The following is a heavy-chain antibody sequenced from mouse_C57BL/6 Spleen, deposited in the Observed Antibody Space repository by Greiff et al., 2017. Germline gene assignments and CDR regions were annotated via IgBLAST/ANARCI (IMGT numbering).Heavy chain of an antibody. Sequence: EVQLVQSGRGLVKPGASLKLSCAASGFTFSDYGMHWVRQAPGKWLEWVAYISSGSSTIYYADTVKGRFTFSRDNAENTRFLQMPSLRSEDAAMYYCAWGTVVFGCWGQGTTLTVSS. CDR2: ISSGSSTI. CDR3: AWGTVVFGC. CDR1: GFTFSDYG. D-gene: IGHD1-1*01. V-gene: IGHV5-17*01. J-gene: IGHJ2*01.